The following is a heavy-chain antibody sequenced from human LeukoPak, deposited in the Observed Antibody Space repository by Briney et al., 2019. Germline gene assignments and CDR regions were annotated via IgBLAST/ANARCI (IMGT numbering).Heavy chain of an antibody. D-gene: IGHD1-14*01. Sequence: PGGPLRLSCAASGFTFSSYAMSWVRQAPGKGLEWVSAISGSGGSTYYADSVKGRFTISRDNSKNTLYLQMNSLRAEDTAVYYCAKDGNRVPGNYYYMDVWGKGTTVTISS. CDR2: ISGSGGST. V-gene: IGHV3-23*01. CDR1: GFTFSSYA. CDR3: AKDGNRVPGNYYYMDV. J-gene: IGHJ6*03.